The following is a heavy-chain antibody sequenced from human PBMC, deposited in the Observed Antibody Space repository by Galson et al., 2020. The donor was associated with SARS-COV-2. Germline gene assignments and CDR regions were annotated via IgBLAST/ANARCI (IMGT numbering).Heavy chain of an antibody. Sequence: GGSLSLSCAASGFSFTLHPMHWVRQAPGKGLEWMADSSYAGTQDFNAEPVKGRFTISRDNSKCTLHLQMNGLRVDDTAVYYCVRDKLGDKLELDCCGQGTLVSVSS. CDR1: GFSFTLHP. V-gene: IGHV3-30-3*01. J-gene: IGHJ4*02. CDR3: VRDKLGDKLELDC. CDR2: SSYAGTQD. D-gene: IGHD3-16*01.